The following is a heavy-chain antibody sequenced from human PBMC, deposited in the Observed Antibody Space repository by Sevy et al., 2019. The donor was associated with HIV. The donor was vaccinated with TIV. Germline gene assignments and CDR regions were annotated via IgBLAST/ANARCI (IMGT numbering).Heavy chain of an antibody. D-gene: IGHD2-8*02. CDR3: ASLTLYCTAGSCHRGSYGTDV. V-gene: IGHV4-4*07. Sequence: SETLSLTCTVSGGSISNYYWSWIRQPAGKGLEWIGRIYRTVITNYNPSLKSRVTMSVDTSKNQFSLKLSSVTAADTAVYYCASLTLYCTAGSCHRGSYGTDVWGPGTTVTVSS. CDR2: IYRTVIT. J-gene: IGHJ6*02. CDR1: GGSISNYY.